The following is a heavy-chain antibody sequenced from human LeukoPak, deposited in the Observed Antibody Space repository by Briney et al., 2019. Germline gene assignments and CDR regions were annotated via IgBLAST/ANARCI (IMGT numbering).Heavy chain of an antibody. CDR1: GGSISSYY. D-gene: IGHD3-10*01. J-gene: IGHJ6*04. CDR3: ARDYGVSGYYGMDV. CDR2: IYYSGST. V-gene: IGHV4-59*01. Sequence: SETLSLTCTVSGGSISSYYWSWIRQPPGKGLEWIGYIYYSGSTNYNPSLKSRVTISVDTSKNQFSLKLSSVTAADTAVYYCARDYGVSGYYGMDVWSKGTTVTVSS.